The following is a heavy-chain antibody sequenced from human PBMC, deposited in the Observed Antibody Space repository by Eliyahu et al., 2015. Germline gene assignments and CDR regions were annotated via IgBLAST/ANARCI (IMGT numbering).Heavy chain of an antibody. V-gene: IGHV3-7*04. CDR1: GFTFSSYW. CDR3: ARGGGSRYCTAGDCYTAAF. Sequence: EVQLVESGGGLVQPGGSLRLSCAASGFTFSSYWMNWVRQAPGKGLEWVANIKQDGNDKYYVDSVKGRFTISRDNAKNSLYLQMNSLRAEDTAVYYCARGGGSRYCTAGDCYTAAFWGQGTLVTVSS. J-gene: IGHJ4*02. D-gene: IGHD2-8*02. CDR2: IKQDGNDK.